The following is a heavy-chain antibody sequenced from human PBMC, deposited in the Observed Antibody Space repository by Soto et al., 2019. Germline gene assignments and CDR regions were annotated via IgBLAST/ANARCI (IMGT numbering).Heavy chain of an antibody. J-gene: IGHJ4*01. CDR3: ARGIAIKVVVQSGAPDKYYFDS. Sequence: SETLSLTCAVYGGSFSGYYWTWIRQPPWKCLEWIGEINHSGSTSYNPSLKSRVTISVDTSKNQFSLKLKSVTAADTAVYHCARGIAIKVVVQSGAPDKYYFDSWGQGTLVTVSS. CDR2: INHSGST. V-gene: IGHV4-34*01. D-gene: IGHD2-15*01. CDR1: GGSFSGYY.